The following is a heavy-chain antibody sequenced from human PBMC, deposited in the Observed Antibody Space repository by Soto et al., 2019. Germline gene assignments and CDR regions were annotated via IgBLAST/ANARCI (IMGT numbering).Heavy chain of an antibody. CDR3: AREGKGYYYDGYYGMDV. J-gene: IGHJ6*02. D-gene: IGHD3-22*01. V-gene: IGHV3-33*01. Sequence: QVQLVESGGGVVQPGRSLRLSCAASGFTFSSYGMHWVRQAPGKGLEWVAVIWYDGSNKYYADSVKGRFTISRDNSKNTLYLQMNSLRAEDMAVYYCAREGKGYYYDGYYGMDVWGQGTTVTVSS. CDR1: GFTFSSYG. CDR2: IWYDGSNK.